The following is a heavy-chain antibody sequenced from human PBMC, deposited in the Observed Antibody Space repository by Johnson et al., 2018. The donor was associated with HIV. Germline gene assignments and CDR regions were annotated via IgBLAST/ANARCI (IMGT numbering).Heavy chain of an antibody. CDR3: ARPLGPPMVQGVIDAFDI. V-gene: IGHV3-30-3*01. D-gene: IGHD3-10*01. CDR1: GFTFSSYV. Sequence: QVQLVESGGGVVQPGRSLRLSCAASGFTFSSYVMHWVRQAPGKGLEWVAVISYDGSNKYYVDSVKGRITISRDNAKNSLYLQMNSLRAEDTAVYYCARPLGPPMVQGVIDAFDIWGQGTMVTVSS. CDR2: ISYDGSNK. J-gene: IGHJ3*02.